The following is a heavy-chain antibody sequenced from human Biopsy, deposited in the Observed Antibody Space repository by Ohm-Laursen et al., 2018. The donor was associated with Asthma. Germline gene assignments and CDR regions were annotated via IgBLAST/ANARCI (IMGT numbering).Heavy chain of an antibody. CDR2: LIPVLGTP. CDR1: GDSFSNYA. Sequence: SSVKVSCKASGDSFSNYAISWVRQAPGQGLEWMGGLIPVLGTPDHAQMFEGRVTITADESTSTAYMELSSLRSEDTAVYYCALSQFDYWGQGTLLTVSS. V-gene: IGHV1-69*01. J-gene: IGHJ4*02. CDR3: ALSQFDY.